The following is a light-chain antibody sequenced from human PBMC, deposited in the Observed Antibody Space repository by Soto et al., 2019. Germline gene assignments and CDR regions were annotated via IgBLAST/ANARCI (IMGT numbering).Light chain of an antibody. CDR3: QQRSNRIT. Sequence: EIVMTQSPATLSVSPGERATLSCRASQSVSSDLAWYHQKPGQAPRLLIYDISTRAAAIPARFSGSGSGTDFTLTVSSLEPEDFALYYCQQRSNRITFGQGTRLEIK. V-gene: IGKV3-11*01. CDR2: DIS. CDR1: QSVSSD. J-gene: IGKJ5*01.